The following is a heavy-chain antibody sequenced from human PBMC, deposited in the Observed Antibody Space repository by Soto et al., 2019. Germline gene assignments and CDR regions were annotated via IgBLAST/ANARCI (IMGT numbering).Heavy chain of an antibody. V-gene: IGHV4-59*01. Sequence: ASETLSLTCTVSGGSISSYYWSWIRQPPGKGLEWIGYIYYSGSTNYNPSLKSRVTISVDTSKNQFSLKLSSVTAADTAVYYCARDSGYDFAYYYGMDVWGQGTTVTVS. J-gene: IGHJ6*02. CDR1: GGSISSYY. CDR2: IYYSGST. D-gene: IGHD3-3*01. CDR3: ARDSGYDFAYYYGMDV.